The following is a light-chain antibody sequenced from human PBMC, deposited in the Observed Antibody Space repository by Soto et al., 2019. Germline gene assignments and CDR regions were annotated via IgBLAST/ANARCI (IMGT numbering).Light chain of an antibody. V-gene: IGLV2-14*01. Sequence: QSALTQPASVSGSPGQSITISCTGTSNDVGGYDYVPWYQQHPGKAPKFMIYEVTNRPSGVSHRFSGSKSGNTASLTISVLQAEDEADYYCSSYTTTSTYVFGTGTKVTVL. CDR2: EVT. J-gene: IGLJ1*01. CDR3: SSYTTTSTYV. CDR1: SNDVGGYDY.